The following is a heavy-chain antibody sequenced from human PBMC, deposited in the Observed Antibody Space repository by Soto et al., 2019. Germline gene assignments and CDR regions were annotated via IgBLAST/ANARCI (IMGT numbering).Heavy chain of an antibody. V-gene: IGHV4-4*02. D-gene: IGHD2-15*01. CDR2: IHHSGGT. Sequence: QVQLQESGPGVVKPSETPSLTCAVSGDSINAENWWTWLRQTPGKGLEWLAEIHHSGGTKYNPSLSGRVSTSLDSPTNQFSLRLRSVTAADTAQYYCARDHCTGGNCYSDMGDWYFDLWGRGALVTVSS. J-gene: IGHJ2*01. CDR1: GDSINAENW. CDR3: ARDHCTGGNCYSDMGDWYFDL.